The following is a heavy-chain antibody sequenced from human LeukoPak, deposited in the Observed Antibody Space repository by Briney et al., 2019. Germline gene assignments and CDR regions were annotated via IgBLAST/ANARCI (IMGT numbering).Heavy chain of an antibody. Sequence: PGGSLRLSCAASGFTFSSYGMHWVRQAPGKGLEWVAFIRYDGSNKYYADSVKGRFTISRDNSKNTLYLQMNSLRAEDTAVYYCAKGWDVLRFLEWSYDAFDIWGQGTMVTVSS. CDR1: GFTFSSYG. CDR2: IRYDGSNK. CDR3: AKGWDVLRFLEWSYDAFDI. J-gene: IGHJ3*02. D-gene: IGHD3-3*01. V-gene: IGHV3-30*02.